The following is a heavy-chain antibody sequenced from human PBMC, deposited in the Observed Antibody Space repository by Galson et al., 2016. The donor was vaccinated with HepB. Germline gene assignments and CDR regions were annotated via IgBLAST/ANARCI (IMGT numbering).Heavy chain of an antibody. CDR1: GGSITRTYYY. D-gene: IGHD7-27*01. CDR2: IYYTGST. J-gene: IGHJ3*02. Sequence: ETLSLTCAVSGGSITRTYYYWGCIRQPPGKGLEWIGHIYYTGSTYYNPSLKSRVTMSVDTPKNQFSLKLSSVTAADTAVYYCATWAKNGSGAFDMWGQGTMVTVSS. V-gene: IGHV4-39*07. CDR3: ATWAKNGSGAFDM.